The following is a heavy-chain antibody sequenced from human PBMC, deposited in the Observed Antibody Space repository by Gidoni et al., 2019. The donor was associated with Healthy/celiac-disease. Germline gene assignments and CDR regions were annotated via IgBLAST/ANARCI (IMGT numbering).Heavy chain of an antibody. CDR2: MNPNSGNT. J-gene: IGHJ4*02. CDR1: GYTFTSYD. Sequence: QVQLVQSGAAVKKPGASVQVSCKASGYTFTSYDINWVRQATGQGLEWMGWMNPNSGNTGYAQKFQGRVTMTRNTSISTAYMELSSLRSEDTAVYYCASSRWVVGATTGYYFDYWGQGTLVTVSS. CDR3: ASSRWVVGATTGYYFDY. D-gene: IGHD1-26*01. V-gene: IGHV1-8*01.